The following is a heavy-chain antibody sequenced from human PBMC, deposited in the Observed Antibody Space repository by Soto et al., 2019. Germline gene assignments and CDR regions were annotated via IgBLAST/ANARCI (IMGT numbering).Heavy chain of an antibody. D-gene: IGHD3-3*01. V-gene: IGHV4-34*01. J-gene: IGHJ6*02. CDR3: ARGKLRITIFGVVIPYYYYGMDV. Sequence: AETLSLSCAVYVGSFSGYYWSWIRQPPGKGLEWIGEINHSGSTNYNPSLKSRVTISVDTSKNQFSLKLSPVTAADTAVYYCARGKLRITIFGVVIPYYYYGMDVWGQGTTVTVSS. CDR2: INHSGST. CDR1: VGSFSGYY.